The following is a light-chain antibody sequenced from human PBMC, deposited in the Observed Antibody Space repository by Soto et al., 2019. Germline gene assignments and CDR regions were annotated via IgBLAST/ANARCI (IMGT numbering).Light chain of an antibody. CDR1: QSVRTS. CDR3: QQRNVWPPIP. V-gene: IGKV3-11*01. Sequence: EVVLPQSPSTLSLSPGERATLSCRASQSVRTSLAWYQHKPGQAPRLVIYDASLRANGVPARFGGSGSGTDFTLTINSLEPEDFAVYYCQQRNVWPPIPFGQGTRLEIK. CDR2: DAS. J-gene: IGKJ5*01.